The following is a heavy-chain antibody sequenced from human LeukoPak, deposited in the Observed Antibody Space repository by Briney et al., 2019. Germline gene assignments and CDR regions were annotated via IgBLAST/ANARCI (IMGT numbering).Heavy chain of an antibody. V-gene: IGHV1-2*02. CDR2: INPSSGNT. Sequence: ASVKVSCKASGYTFTSYDINWVRQATGQGLEWMGWINPSSGNTHYAQYFQGRLTMTRDTSINTVYMELSRLKSDDTAVYYCTREGQAAAAYYFDYWGQETLVSVSS. J-gene: IGHJ4*02. CDR1: GYTFTSYD. D-gene: IGHD6-13*01. CDR3: TREGQAAAAYYFDY.